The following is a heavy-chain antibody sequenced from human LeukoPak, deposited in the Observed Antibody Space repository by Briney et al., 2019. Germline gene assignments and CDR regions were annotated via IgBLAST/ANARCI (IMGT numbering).Heavy chain of an antibody. Sequence: ASVKVSCKASGYTFTSYGISWVRQARGQRLEWIGWIVVGSGNTNYAQEFQERVTITRDMSTSTAYMELSSLRSEDTAVYYCAADSSSGYLSYYGMDVWGQGTTVTVSS. CDR2: IVVGSGNT. CDR3: AADSSSGYLSYYGMDV. V-gene: IGHV1-58*02. D-gene: IGHD3-22*01. J-gene: IGHJ6*02. CDR1: GYTFTSYG.